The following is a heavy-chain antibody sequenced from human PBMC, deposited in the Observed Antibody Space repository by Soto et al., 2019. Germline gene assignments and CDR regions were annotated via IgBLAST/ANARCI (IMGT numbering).Heavy chain of an antibody. CDR1: GFSFRTYG. V-gene: IGHV3-33*01. CDR3: ARDDAFGNENAFDL. D-gene: IGHD1-1*01. J-gene: IGHJ3*01. CDR2: ISPK. Sequence: PVGSPRLSCAVSGFSFRTYGFHWVRQPPGKGLEWVAVISPKGHSDSVEGRFTISRDNSKDTLYLQMNNLRAEDTAVYYCARDDAFGNENAFDLWGQGTMVTVSS.